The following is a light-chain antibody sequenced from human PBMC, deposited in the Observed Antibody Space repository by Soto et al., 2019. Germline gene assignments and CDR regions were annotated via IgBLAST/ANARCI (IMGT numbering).Light chain of an antibody. CDR1: QSVSSSS. Sequence: ETVLTQSPGTLSLSPGERATLSCRASQSVSSSSLAWYQQRPGQAPRLLIYGTSSRATGIPDRFSGSGSGTDFTLTISSLEPEDFAVYYCQKRSNWLTFGGGTKVDIK. CDR2: GTS. CDR3: QKRSNWLT. J-gene: IGKJ4*01. V-gene: IGKV3D-20*02.